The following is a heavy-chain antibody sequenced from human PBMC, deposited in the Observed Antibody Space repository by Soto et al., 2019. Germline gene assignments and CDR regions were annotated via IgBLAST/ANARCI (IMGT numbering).Heavy chain of an antibody. CDR1: GFTFSSYS. V-gene: IGHV3-48*02. CDR2: ISSSSSTI. Sequence: GGSLRLSCAASGFTFSSYSMNWVRQAPGKGLEWVSYISSSSSTIYYADSVKGRFTISRDNAKNSLYLQMNSLRDEDTAVYFCARGGSGFLYYYGMDVWGQGTTVTVSS. J-gene: IGHJ6*02. D-gene: IGHD5-18*01. CDR3: ARGGSGFLYYYGMDV.